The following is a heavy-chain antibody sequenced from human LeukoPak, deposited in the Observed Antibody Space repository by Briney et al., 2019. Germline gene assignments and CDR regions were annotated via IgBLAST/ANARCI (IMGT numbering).Heavy chain of an antibody. CDR1: GFTLSSYS. Sequence: GGSLRLSCAASGFTLSSYSMNWVRQAPGKGLEWVSYISSSSSTIYYADSVKGRFTISRDNAKNSLYLQMNSLRDEDTAVYYCARDVEDIVGATYAFDIWGQGTMVTVSS. D-gene: IGHD1-26*01. J-gene: IGHJ3*02. CDR3: ARDVEDIVGATYAFDI. V-gene: IGHV3-48*02. CDR2: ISSSSSTI.